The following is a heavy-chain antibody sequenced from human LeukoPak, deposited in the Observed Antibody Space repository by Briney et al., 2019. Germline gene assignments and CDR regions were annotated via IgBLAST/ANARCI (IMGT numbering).Heavy chain of an antibody. CDR1: GFTFSTYG. Sequence: GGPLRLTWVASGFTFSTYGMHWVRQAPPKGLAWVAIIWYDGSKEFYADSVKGRFTISRDNSNNSLYLQMNSLRAEDTAVYYCAREKGSGPDYWGQGTLVTVSS. V-gene: IGHV3-33*01. CDR2: IWYDGSKE. CDR3: AREKGSGPDY. J-gene: IGHJ4*02. D-gene: IGHD2-15*01.